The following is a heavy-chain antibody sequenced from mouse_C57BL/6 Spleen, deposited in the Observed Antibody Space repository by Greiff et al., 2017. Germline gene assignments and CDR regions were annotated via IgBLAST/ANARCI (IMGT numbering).Heavy chain of an antibody. J-gene: IGHJ3*01. V-gene: IGHV1-53*01. Sequence: QVQLQQPGTELVKPGASVKLSCKASGYTFTSYWMHWVKQRPGQGLEWIGNINPSNGGTNYNEKFKSKATLTVDKSSSTAYMQLSSLTSEDSAVYYWARTGGYGGAFAYWGQGTLVTVSA. CDR2: INPSNGGT. CDR3: ARTGGYGGAFAY. CDR1: GYTFTSYW. D-gene: IGHD3-1*01.